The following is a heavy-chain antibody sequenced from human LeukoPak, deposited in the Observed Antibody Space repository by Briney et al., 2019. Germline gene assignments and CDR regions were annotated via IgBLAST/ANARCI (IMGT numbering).Heavy chain of an antibody. CDR3: ARIFYYGSGRARYMDV. V-gene: IGHV1-2*02. J-gene: IGHJ6*03. CDR1: GYTFTGYH. CDR2: INPDSGGT. D-gene: IGHD3-10*01. Sequence: ASVKVSCKASGYTFTGYHMHWVRQAPGQGLEWMGWINPDSGGTDYAQKFQGRVTMTRDTSISTAYMELSRLRSDDTAMYYCARIFYYGSGRARYMDVWGKGTTVTVSS.